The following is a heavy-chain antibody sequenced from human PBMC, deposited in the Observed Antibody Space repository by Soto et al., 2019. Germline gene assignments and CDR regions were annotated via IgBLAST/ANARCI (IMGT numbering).Heavy chain of an antibody. V-gene: IGHV4-39*01. Sequence: QLQLQESGPGLVKPSETLSLTCSVSGGSISSKVYYWGWIRQPPGKWLEWIGSIYYSGTTYYNPSLKSRGTISVADTYKNQFSLKLISVTAADTAVYYCARQGGELWPPNWFDHWGQGTLVTVSS. D-gene: IGHD3-16*01. CDR1: GGSISSKVYY. J-gene: IGHJ5*02. CDR2: IYYSGTT. CDR3: ARQGGELWPPNWFDH.